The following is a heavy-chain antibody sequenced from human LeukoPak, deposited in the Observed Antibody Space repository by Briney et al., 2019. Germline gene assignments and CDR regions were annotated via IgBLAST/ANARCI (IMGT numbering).Heavy chain of an antibody. V-gene: IGHV4-39*07. Sequence: SETLSLTCTVSGGSISSSSYYWGWIRQPPGKGLEWIGEINHSGSTNYNPSLKSRVTISVDTSKNQFSLKLSSVTAADTAVYYCARPRGTVTTYFDYWGQGTLVTVSS. CDR3: ARPRGTVTTYFDY. J-gene: IGHJ4*02. D-gene: IGHD4-17*01. CDR2: INHSGST. CDR1: GGSISSSSYY.